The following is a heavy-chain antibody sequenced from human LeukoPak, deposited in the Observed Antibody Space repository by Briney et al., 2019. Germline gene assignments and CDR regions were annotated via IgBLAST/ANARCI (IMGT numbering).Heavy chain of an antibody. D-gene: IGHD6-19*01. J-gene: IGHJ4*02. CDR1: GFTFSSYA. CDR2: ISGSGGST. CDR3: AKDRYSGGWPDY. V-gene: IGHV3-23*01. Sequence: GGSLRLPCAASGFTFSSYAMSWVRQAPGKGLEWVSAISGSGGSTYYADSVKGRFTISRDNSKNTLYLQMNSLRAEDTAVYYCAKDRYSGGWPDYWGQGTLVTVSS.